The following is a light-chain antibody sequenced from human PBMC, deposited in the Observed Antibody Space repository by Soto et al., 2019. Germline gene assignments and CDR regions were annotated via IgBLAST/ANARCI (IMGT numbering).Light chain of an antibody. CDR1: QSITTW. CDR3: QQYNSYPAT. CDR2: KAS. V-gene: IGKV1-5*03. Sequence: DIQMTQSPSTVSAYVGDSVTITCRAIQSITTWLAWYQQRPGKAPKLLIYKASSLESGVPSRFSGSGSGTEFTLTISSLQPDDFATYYCQQYNSYPATFGGGTKVDIK. J-gene: IGKJ4*01.